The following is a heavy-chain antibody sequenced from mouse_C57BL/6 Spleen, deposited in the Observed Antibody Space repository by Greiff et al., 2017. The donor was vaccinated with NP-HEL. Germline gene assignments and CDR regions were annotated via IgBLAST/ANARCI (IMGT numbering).Heavy chain of an antibody. CDR3: AYYYGSSYEGYFDY. V-gene: IGHV1-64*01. J-gene: IGHJ2*01. CDR2: IHPNSGST. CDR1: GYTFTSYW. Sequence: QVQLQQPGAELVKPGASVKLSCKASGYTFTSYWMHWVKQRPGQGLEWIGMIHPNSGSTNYNEKFKSKATLTVDKSSSTAYMQLSSLTSEDSAVYYCAYYYGSSYEGYFDYWGQGTTLTVSS. D-gene: IGHD1-1*01.